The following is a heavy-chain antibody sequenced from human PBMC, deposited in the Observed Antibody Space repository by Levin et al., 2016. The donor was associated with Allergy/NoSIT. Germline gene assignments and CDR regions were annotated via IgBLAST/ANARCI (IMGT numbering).Heavy chain of an antibody. CDR2: ISYDGSNK. J-gene: IGHJ6*02. V-gene: IGHV3-30-3*01. D-gene: IGHD2-15*01. Sequence: VRQMPGKGLEWVAVISYDGSNKYYADSVKGRFTISRDNSKNTLYLQMNSLRAEDTAVYYCARDLVVVAATEVGMDVWGQGTTVTVSS. CDR3: ARDLVVVAATEVGMDV.